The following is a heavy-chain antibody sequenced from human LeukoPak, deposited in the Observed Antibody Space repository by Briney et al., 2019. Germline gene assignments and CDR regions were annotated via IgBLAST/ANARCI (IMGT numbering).Heavy chain of an antibody. V-gene: IGHV4-39*01. CDR1: GGSISSDSYY. Sequence: SETLSLTCTVSGGSISSDSYYWGWIRQPPGKGLEWIGSMYYSGSTDSNPSLKSRVTISVDTPKNQFSPKLSSVTAADTAIYYCARRPGMDVWGQGTTVTVSS. CDR2: MYYSGST. J-gene: IGHJ6*02. CDR3: ARRPGMDV.